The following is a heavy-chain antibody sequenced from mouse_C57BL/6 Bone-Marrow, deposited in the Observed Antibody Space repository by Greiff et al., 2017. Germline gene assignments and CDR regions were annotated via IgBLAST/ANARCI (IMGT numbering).Heavy chain of an antibody. Sequence: QVQLQQSGAELVKPGASVKLSCKASGYTFTSYWMQWVKQRPGQGLEWIGEIDPSDSYTNYNQKFKGKATLTVDTASSTAYMQLSSLTSEDSAVYYCASERGLYYEYDEFAYWGQGTLVTVSA. D-gene: IGHD2-4*01. V-gene: IGHV1-50*01. CDR1: GYTFTSYW. J-gene: IGHJ3*01. CDR2: IDPSDSYT. CDR3: ASERGLYYEYDEFAY.